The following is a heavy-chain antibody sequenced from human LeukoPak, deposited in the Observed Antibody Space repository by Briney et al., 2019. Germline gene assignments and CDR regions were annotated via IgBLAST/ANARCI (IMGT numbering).Heavy chain of an antibody. D-gene: IGHD3-10*01. J-gene: IGHJ2*01. CDR2: ITSGDST. V-gene: IGHV3-23*01. CDR1: GFTFSSYA. CDR3: AKTVIIMVRGNWYFDL. Sequence: PGGSLRLSCAASGFTFSSYAMSCVRQAPGKGLEWVSTITSGDSTYYADSVEGRFTISRDNSKNTLYLQMNSLRAEDTAVYYCAKTVIIMVRGNWYFDLWGRGTLVTASS.